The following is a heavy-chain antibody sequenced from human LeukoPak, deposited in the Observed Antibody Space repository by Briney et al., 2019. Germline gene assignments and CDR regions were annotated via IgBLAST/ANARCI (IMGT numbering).Heavy chain of an antibody. D-gene: IGHD3-16*02. Sequence: GGSLRLSCAASGFTFSSYAMSWVRQAPGKGLEWVSAISGSGGSTYYADSVKGRFTISRDNSKNTLYLQMNSLRAEDTAVYYRAKDDPYDYVWGSYRLGGYVYWGQGTLVTVSS. CDR2: ISGSGGST. J-gene: IGHJ4*02. V-gene: IGHV3-23*01. CDR3: AKDDPYDYVWGSYRLGGYVY. CDR1: GFTFSSYA.